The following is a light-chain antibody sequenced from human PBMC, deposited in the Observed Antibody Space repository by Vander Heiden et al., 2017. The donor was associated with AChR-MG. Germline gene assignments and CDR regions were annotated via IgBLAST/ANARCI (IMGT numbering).Light chain of an antibody. V-gene: IGKV1-NL1*01. J-gene: IGKJ1*01. CDR3: QQYYSTPWT. CDR1: QGISNS. Sequence: DIQMTQSPSSLSASVVARVTITCRASQGISNSLAWYQQKPGKAPKLLLYAASRLESGVPSRFSGSGSGTDYTRTISSLQPEDFATYYCQQYYSTPWTFGQGTKVEIK. CDR2: AAS.